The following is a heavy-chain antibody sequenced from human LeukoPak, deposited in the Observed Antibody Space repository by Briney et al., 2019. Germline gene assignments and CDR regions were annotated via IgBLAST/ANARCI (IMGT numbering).Heavy chain of an antibody. CDR2: ISAYNGNT. CDR1: GYTFTSYG. J-gene: IGHJ4*02. CDR3: ARNLYGSGSYYPGDY. Sequence: ASVKLSCKASGYTFTSYGISWVRQAPGQGLEWMGWISAYNGNTDYAQKLQGRVTMTTDTSTSTAYMELRSLRSDDTAVYYCARNLYGSGSYYPGDYWGQGTLVTVSS. D-gene: IGHD3-10*01. V-gene: IGHV1-18*01.